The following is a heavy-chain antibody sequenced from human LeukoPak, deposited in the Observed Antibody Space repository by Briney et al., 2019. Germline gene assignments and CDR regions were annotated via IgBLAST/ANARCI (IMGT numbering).Heavy chain of an antibody. CDR1: GGSISSSSYY. Sequence: PSETLSLTCTVSGGSISSSSYYWGWIRQPPGKGLEWIGSIDYSGNTYYNPSLKSRVTISGDTSKNQFSLRLSSVTAADTAVYYCARHRGASSPRRAIDYWGQGTLVTVSS. D-gene: IGHD2-2*01. J-gene: IGHJ4*02. CDR2: IDYSGNT. V-gene: IGHV4-39*01. CDR3: ARHRGASSPRRAIDY.